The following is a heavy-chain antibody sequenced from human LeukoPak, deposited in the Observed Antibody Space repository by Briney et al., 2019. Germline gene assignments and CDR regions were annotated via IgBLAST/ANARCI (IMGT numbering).Heavy chain of an antibody. Sequence: ASVKLSCKASGYTFTSYDINWVRQATGQGLEWMGWMNPNSGNTGYAQKFQGRVTITRNTSISTAYMELSSLRSEDTAVYYCARAATDDAFDIWGQGTMVTVFS. V-gene: IGHV1-8*03. D-gene: IGHD5-12*01. J-gene: IGHJ3*02. CDR2: MNPNSGNT. CDR3: ARAATDDAFDI. CDR1: GYTFTSYD.